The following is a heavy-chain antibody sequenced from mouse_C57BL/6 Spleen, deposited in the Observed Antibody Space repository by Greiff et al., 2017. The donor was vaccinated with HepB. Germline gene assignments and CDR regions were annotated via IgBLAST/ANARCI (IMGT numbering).Heavy chain of an antibody. CDR2: ISNGGGST. D-gene: IGHD2-3*01. CDR1: GFTFSDYY. V-gene: IGHV5-12*01. J-gene: IGHJ2*01. Sequence: EVKLQESGGGLVQPGGSLKLSCAASGFTFSDYYMYWVRQTPEKRLEWVAYISNGGGSTYYPDTVKGRFTISRDNAKNTLYLQMSRLKSEDTAMYYCARQGLLQYYFDYWGQGTTLTVSS. CDR3: ARQGLLQYYFDY.